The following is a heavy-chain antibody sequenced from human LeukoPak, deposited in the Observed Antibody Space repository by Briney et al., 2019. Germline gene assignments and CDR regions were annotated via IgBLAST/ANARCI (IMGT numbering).Heavy chain of an antibody. Sequence: PSETLSLTCTVSGGSVSSGSYYWSWIRQPPGKGLEWIGYIYYSGSAKYNPSLKSRVTISVDTSKNQFSLKLSSVTAADTAVYYCARGWPFDPWGQGTLVTVSS. D-gene: IGHD2-15*01. CDR2: IYYSGSA. V-gene: IGHV4-61*01. J-gene: IGHJ5*02. CDR3: ARGWPFDP. CDR1: GGSVSSGSYY.